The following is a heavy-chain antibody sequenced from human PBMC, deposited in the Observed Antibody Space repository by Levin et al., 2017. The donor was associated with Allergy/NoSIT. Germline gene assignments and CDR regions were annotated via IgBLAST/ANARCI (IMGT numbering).Heavy chain of an antibody. CDR3: ARGVDGYGWFDP. CDR2: IYYSGST. V-gene: IGHV4-59*01. Sequence: KPSETLSLTCTVSGGSISSYYWSWIRQPPGKGLEWIGYIYYSGSTNYNPSLKSRVTISVDTSKNQFSLKLSSVTAADTAVYYCARGVDGYGWFDPWGQGTLVTVSS. CDR1: GGSISSYY. D-gene: IGHD5-18*01. J-gene: IGHJ5*02.